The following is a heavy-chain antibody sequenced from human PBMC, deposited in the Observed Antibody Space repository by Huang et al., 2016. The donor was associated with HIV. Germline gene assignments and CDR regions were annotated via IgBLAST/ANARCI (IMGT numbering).Heavy chain of an antibody. V-gene: IGHV4-34*02. Sequence: QVQLQQWGAELLKPSETLSLTCAVSGGSFSGHYWTWIRQPPGRGLEWIGEISDSGNTTYNPALKSRVTISGDTSQSQFSLKLNSVTAADTAIYYCARMFKYDSGGYWGNDAFDIWGQGTMVTVSS. J-gene: IGHJ3*02. D-gene: IGHD3-22*01. CDR2: ISDSGNT. CDR3: ARMFKYDSGGYWGNDAFDI. CDR1: GGSFSGHY.